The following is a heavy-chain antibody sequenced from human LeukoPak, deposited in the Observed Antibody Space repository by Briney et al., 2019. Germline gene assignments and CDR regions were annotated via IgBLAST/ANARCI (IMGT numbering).Heavy chain of an antibody. J-gene: IGHJ4*02. D-gene: IGHD3-3*01. CDR3: ARQLSGYYTDY. CDR1: GFIVTSNY. V-gene: IGHV3-66*04. Sequence: GGSLRLSCAASGFIVTSNYMSWVRQAPGKGLEWVSLIYSGGDTYYPDSVKGRFTISRDKSKNTLYLQMNSLRVEDTAVYYCARQLSGYYTDYRGQGTLVTVSS. CDR2: IYSGGDT.